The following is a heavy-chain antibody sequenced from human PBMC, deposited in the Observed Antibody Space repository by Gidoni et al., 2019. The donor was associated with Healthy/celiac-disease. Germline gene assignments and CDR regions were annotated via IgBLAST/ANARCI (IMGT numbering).Heavy chain of an antibody. CDR2: ISGSGGST. J-gene: IGHJ4*02. CDR3: AKDQPLVVVPAATFDY. V-gene: IGHV3-23*01. Sequence: EVQLLESGGGLVQPGWSLSLSFPAYGFTFSSYAMSWVRQAPGKGLEWVSAISGSGGSTYDADSVKGRFTISRDNSKNTLYRQMNSLRAEDTAVYYCAKDQPLVVVPAATFDYWGQGTLVTVSS. D-gene: IGHD2-2*01. CDR1: GFTFSSYA.